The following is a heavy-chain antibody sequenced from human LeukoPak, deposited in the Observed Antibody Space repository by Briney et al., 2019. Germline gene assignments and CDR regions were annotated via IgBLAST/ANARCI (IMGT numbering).Heavy chain of an antibody. V-gene: IGHV3-30*04. CDR3: ARVGERYCSSTSCYAIDY. CDR1: GFTFSSYA. CDR2: ISYDGSNK. J-gene: IGHJ4*02. D-gene: IGHD2-2*01. Sequence: GGSLRLSCAASGFTFSSYAMHWVRQAPGKGREWVAVISYDGSNKYYADSVKGRFTISRDNSKNTLYLQMNSLRAEDTAVYYCARVGERYCSSTSCYAIDYWGQGTLVTVSS.